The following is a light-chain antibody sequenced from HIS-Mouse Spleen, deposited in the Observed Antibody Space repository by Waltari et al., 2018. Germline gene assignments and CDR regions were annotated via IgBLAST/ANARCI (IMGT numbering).Light chain of an antibody. V-gene: IGLV2-11*01. Sequence: QSALTQPRSVSGSPGQSVTISCTGTSSDGGGYTYVSWYQQHPGKAPKLMIYDVSKRPSGVPDRFSGSKSGNTASLTISGLQAEDEADYYCCSYAGSYTFGVFGGGTKLTVL. J-gene: IGLJ3*02. CDR3: CSYAGSYTFGV. CDR1: SSDGGGYTY. CDR2: DVS.